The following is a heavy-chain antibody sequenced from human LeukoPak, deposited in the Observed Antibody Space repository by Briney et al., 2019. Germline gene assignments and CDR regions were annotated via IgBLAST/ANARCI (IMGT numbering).Heavy chain of an antibody. CDR2: INPNSGGT. Sequence: ASVKVSCKASEYTFTGYYMYWVRQAPGQGLEWMGWINPNSGGTNYAQKFQGRVTMTRDTSISTAYMELSRLRSDDTAVYYCARDYSIGWFDPWGQGTLVTVSS. J-gene: IGHJ5*02. CDR1: EYTFTGYY. CDR3: ARDYSIGWFDP. V-gene: IGHV1-2*02. D-gene: IGHD2-21*01.